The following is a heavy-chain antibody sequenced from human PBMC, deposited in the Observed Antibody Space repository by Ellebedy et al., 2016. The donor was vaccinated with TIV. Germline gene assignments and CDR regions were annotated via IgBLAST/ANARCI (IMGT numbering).Heavy chain of an antibody. CDR1: GGSFSGYY. Sequence: SETLSLTXAVYGGSFSGYYWGWIRQPPGKGLEWIGSIYHSGSTYYNPSLKSRVTISVDTSKNQFSLKLSSVTAADTAVYYCARGLGYCSGGSCYPWFDPWGQGTLVTVSS. D-gene: IGHD2-15*01. J-gene: IGHJ5*02. CDR3: ARGLGYCSGGSCYPWFDP. CDR2: IYHSGST. V-gene: IGHV4-38-2*01.